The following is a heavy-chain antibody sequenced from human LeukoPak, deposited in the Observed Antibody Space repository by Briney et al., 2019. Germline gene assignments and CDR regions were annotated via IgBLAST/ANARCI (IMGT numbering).Heavy chain of an antibody. J-gene: IGHJ3*02. CDR3: AREGGSYAFDI. D-gene: IGHD1-26*01. CDR2: IYHSGST. CDR1: GYSISSGYY. Sequence: PSGTLSLTCAVSGYSISSGYYWGWIRQPPGKGLEWIGSIYHSGSTYYNPSLKSRVTISVDTSKNQFSLKLSSVTAADTAVYYCAREGGSYAFDIWGQGTMVTVAS. V-gene: IGHV4-38-2*01.